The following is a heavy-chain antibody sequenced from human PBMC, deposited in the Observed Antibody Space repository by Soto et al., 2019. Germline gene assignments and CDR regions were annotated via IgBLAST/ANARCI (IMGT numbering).Heavy chain of an antibody. V-gene: IGHV3-74*01. CDR2: ISSDGVST. D-gene: IGHD1-26*01. J-gene: IGHJ5*02. Sequence: GGSLRLSCAASGFTFSSYWMHWVRQAPGKGLVWVSRISSDGVSTTYADSAKGRFTISRDNAKNTLYLQMNSLRAEDTAVYYCARVVRWFDPWGQGTLVTVSS. CDR3: ARVVRWFDP. CDR1: GFTFSSYW.